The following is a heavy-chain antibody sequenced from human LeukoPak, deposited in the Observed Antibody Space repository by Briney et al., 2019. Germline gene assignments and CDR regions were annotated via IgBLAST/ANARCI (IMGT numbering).Heavy chain of an antibody. CDR2: IYPGDSDT. CDR3: ARYIAVAGIRSYYMDV. V-gene: IGHV5-51*01. J-gene: IGHJ6*03. D-gene: IGHD6-19*01. CDR1: GYTFITYW. Sequence: GESLKISCKGSGYTFITYWIGWVRQMPGKGLEWMGIIYPGDSDTRYSPSFQGQVTISADKSISTAYLQWSSLKASDTAMYYCARYIAVAGIRSYYMDVWGKGTTVTVSS.